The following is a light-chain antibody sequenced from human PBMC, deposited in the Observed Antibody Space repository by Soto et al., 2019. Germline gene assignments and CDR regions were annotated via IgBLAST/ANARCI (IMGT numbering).Light chain of an antibody. CDR1: QSVLYNSKNKNY. CDR3: QQYYSAPWT. CDR2: WAS. J-gene: IGKJ1*01. V-gene: IGKV4-1*01. Sequence: DIVMTQSPDSLAVSLGERATINCKSSQSVLYNSKNKNYLAWYQQKPGQPPKLLIYWASTRESGVPDRFSGSGSGTDFTLSISSLQADDVATYYCQQYYSAPWTFGQGTKVEIK.